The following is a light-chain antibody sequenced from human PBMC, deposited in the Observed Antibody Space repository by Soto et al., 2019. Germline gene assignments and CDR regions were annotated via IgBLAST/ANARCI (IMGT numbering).Light chain of an antibody. CDR3: QQSYSTPPT. J-gene: IGKJ4*01. CDR2: STS. CDR1: QDISGW. V-gene: IGKV1-12*01. Sequence: DIQMTQSPSSVSASVGDRVTITCRASQDISGWLAWYQQKPGKAPKVLIYSTSNLQSGVPSRFSGSRSATDFTLTISSLQPEDFATYYCQQSYSTPPTFGGGTKVEI.